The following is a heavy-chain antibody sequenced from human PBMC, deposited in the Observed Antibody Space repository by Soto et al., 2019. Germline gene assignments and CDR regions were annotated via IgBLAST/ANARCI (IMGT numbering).Heavy chain of an antibody. Sequence: PGGSLTLACAASRYTFYIYAVTGVRQATGKGLEWVSAISGSGGSIYYADSVTGRFTISRDNSKNTLYLQMNSLRAEDTAVYYSANRNETDNGDYVYYYGMDVWGQGTTVTVSS. CDR1: RYTFYIYA. V-gene: IGHV3-23*01. CDR2: ISGSGGSI. J-gene: IGHJ6*02. D-gene: IGHD4-17*01. CDR3: ANRNETDNGDYVYYYGMDV.